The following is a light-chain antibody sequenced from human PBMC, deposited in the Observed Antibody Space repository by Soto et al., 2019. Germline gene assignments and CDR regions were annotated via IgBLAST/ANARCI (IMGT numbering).Light chain of an antibody. Sequence: EIVLTQSPATLSFSPGERATLSCRASQSVGSFLAWYQQKPGQAPRLLIYDTSIRATGIPARFSGSGSGTDFTLTISRLEPEDSAMYYCQQYGTAPITFGQGTRLEIK. J-gene: IGKJ5*01. V-gene: IGKV3-11*01. CDR1: QSVGSF. CDR2: DTS. CDR3: QQYGTAPIT.